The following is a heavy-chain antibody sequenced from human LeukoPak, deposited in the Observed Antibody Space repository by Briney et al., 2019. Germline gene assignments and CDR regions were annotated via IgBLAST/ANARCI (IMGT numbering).Heavy chain of an antibody. V-gene: IGHV3-73*01. CDR2: IRSKANSYAT. D-gene: IGHD5-12*01. J-gene: IGHJ4*02. Sequence: PGGSLRLSCAASGXTFSGSAMHWVRQASGKGLEWVGRIRSKANSYATAYAASVKGRFTISRDDSKNTAYLQMNSLKTEATAVYYCTRLKGGWAFDYWGQGTLVTVSS. CDR1: GXTFSGSA. CDR3: TRLKGGWAFDY.